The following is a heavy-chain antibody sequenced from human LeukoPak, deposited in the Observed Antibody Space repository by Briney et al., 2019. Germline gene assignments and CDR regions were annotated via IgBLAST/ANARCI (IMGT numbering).Heavy chain of an antibody. CDR1: GYTFTSHG. V-gene: IGHV1-2*02. J-gene: IGHJ6*02. D-gene: IGHD6-6*01. Sequence: ASVKVSCKASGYTFTSHGITWVRQAPGQGLEWMGWINPNSGGTNYAQKFQGRVTMTRDTSISTAYMELSRLRSDDTAVYYCARSWGSSSAGGYYYYGMDVWGQGTTVTVSS. CDR3: ARSWGSSSAGGYYYYGMDV. CDR2: INPNSGGT.